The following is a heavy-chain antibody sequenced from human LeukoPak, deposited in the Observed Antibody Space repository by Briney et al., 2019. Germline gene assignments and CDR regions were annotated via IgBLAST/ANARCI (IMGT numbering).Heavy chain of an antibody. CDR3: ARSFNPGYGDSL. V-gene: IGHV3-21*01. D-gene: IGHD4-17*01. CDR2: ISSSSSYI. J-gene: IGHJ4*02. CDR1: GFTFSSYS. Sequence: GGSLRLSCAASGFTFSSYSMNWVRQAPGKGLEWVSSISSSSSYIYYADSVKGRFTISRDNAKNSLYLQMNNLRAEDTAVYYCARSFNPGYGDSLWGQGTLVTVSS.